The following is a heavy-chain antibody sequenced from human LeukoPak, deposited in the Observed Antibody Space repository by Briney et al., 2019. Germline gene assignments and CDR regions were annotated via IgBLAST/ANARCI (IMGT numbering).Heavy chain of an antibody. J-gene: IGHJ3*02. D-gene: IGHD3-22*01. CDR2: IYPGGNI. Sequence: PGGSLRLSCGAFEVTVSNNYMSWVRQAPGKGLQWVSVIYPGGNIYYADSVKGRFIISRDNSKNTLSLQMNNLTADDAAVYYCVRGPRYYDDSGFHYGVFDIWGQGTLVTVSS. CDR3: VRGPRYYDDSGFHYGVFDI. CDR1: EVTVSNNY. V-gene: IGHV3-53*01.